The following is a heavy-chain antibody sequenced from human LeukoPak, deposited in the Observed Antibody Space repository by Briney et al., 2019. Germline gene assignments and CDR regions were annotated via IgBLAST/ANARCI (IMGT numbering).Heavy chain of an antibody. Sequence: ASVKVSCKPSGYTFTGYYMHWVRQAPGQGLEWMGWINPTSGDTNYLQKFQGRVIMTRDTSISTAYMELSRVRSDDTAVYYSARGGVDGPARRGFYILGQGTMVTVSS. CDR1: GYTFTGYY. J-gene: IGHJ3*02. D-gene: IGHD5-12*01. V-gene: IGHV1-2*02. CDR3: ARGGVDGPARRGFYI. CDR2: INPTSGDT.